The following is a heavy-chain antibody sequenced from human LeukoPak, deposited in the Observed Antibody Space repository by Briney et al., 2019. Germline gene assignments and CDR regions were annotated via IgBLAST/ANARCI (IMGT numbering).Heavy chain of an antibody. CDR2: INPNSGGT. D-gene: IGHD3-9*01. Sequence: GASVKVSCKASGYTFTGYYMHWVRQAPGHGLEWMGRINPNSGGTNYAQKFQGRVTMTRDTSISTAYMELSRLRSDDTAVYYCAREVAYYDILTGYYTYYFDYWGQGTLVTVSS. CDR3: AREVAYYDILTGYYTYYFDY. V-gene: IGHV1-2*06. CDR1: GYTFTGYY. J-gene: IGHJ4*02.